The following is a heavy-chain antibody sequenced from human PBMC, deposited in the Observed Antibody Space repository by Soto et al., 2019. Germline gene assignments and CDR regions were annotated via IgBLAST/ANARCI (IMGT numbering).Heavy chain of an antibody. V-gene: IGHV1-46*01. CDR2: INPSGGST. D-gene: IGHD3-10*01. CDR3: ARYFKATYDSGSYYTAQPYYFDY. J-gene: IGHJ4*02. CDR1: GYTFTSYY. Sequence: GASVKVSCKASGYTFTSYYMHWVRQAPGQGLKWMGIINPSGGSTSYAQKFQGRVTMTRDTSTSTVYMELSSLRSEDTAVYYCARYFKATYDSGSYYTAQPYYFDYWGQGTLVTVSS.